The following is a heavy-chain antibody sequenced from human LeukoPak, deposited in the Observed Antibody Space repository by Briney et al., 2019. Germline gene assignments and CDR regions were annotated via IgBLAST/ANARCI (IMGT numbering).Heavy chain of an antibody. CDR3: ARPQAPNWFDP. CDR1: GFTFSSYS. CDR2: ISSSSYT. J-gene: IGHJ5*02. Sequence: GGSLRLSCAASGFTFSSYSMNWVRQAPGKGLEWVSSISSSSYTYYADSVKGRFTISRDNAKNSVYLQLSSLRAEDTAVYYCARPQAPNWFDPWGQGTLVTVSS. D-gene: IGHD2-8*01. V-gene: IGHV3-21*06.